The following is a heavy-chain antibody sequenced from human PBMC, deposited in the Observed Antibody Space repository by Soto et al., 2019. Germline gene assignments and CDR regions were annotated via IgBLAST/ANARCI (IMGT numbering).Heavy chain of an antibody. CDR2: ISGSGGST. J-gene: IGHJ6*03. Sequence: GGSLRLSCAASGFTFSSYAMSWVRQAPGKGLEWVSAISGSGGSTYYADSVKGRFTISRDNSKNTLYLQMNSLRAEDTAVYYCAKDGELCSGGSCYYYYYMDVWGKGTTVTVSS. V-gene: IGHV3-23*01. CDR1: GFTFSSYA. D-gene: IGHD2-15*01. CDR3: AKDGELCSGGSCYYYYYMDV.